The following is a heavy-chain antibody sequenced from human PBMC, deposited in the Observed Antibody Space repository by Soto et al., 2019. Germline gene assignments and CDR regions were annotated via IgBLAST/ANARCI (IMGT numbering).Heavy chain of an antibody. J-gene: IGHJ5*02. CDR2: IPSSTSYI. V-gene: IGHV3-21*01. CDR3: TRDFGGILRFGES. Sequence: DVQLVESGGGLVKPGGSLRLSCAASGFTFSTYNMNWVRQAPGQGLVWVSSIPSSTSYIFYADSVKCRFTISIDNAKNYLYLQMNSLRAEDSAVYYCTRDFGGILRFGESWGQGALVTVAP. CDR1: GFTFSTYN. D-gene: IGHD3-10*01.